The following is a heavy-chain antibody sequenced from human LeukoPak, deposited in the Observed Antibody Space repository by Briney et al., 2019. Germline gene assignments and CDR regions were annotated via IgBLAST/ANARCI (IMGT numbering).Heavy chain of an antibody. CDR3: VRSVVVVAATPTHFDL. V-gene: IGHV3-9*01. D-gene: IGHD2-15*01. CDR2: ISWSSGHM. Sequence: GRSLRLSCAAAEFKFDDYAMHWVRQGPGKGLEWVAGISWSSGHMEYAESVKGRFTISRDNARNALYLQMDGLRRDDTALYCCVRSVVVVAATPTHFDLWGRGTQVIVSS. J-gene: IGHJ2*01. CDR1: EFKFDDYA.